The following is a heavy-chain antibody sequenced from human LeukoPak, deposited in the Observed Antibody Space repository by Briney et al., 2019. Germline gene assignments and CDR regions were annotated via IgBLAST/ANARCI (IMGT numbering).Heavy chain of an antibody. D-gene: IGHD3-10*01. CDR3: ASLLLWFGEPSGGFDY. Sequence: SETLSLTCTVSGGSISSSSYYWGWIRQPPGKGLERTGSIYYSGSTYYNPSLKSRVTISVDTSKNQFSLKLSSVTAADTAVYYCASLLLWFGEPSGGFDYWGQGTLVTVSS. CDR1: GGSISSSSYY. V-gene: IGHV4-39*07. CDR2: IYYSGST. J-gene: IGHJ4*02.